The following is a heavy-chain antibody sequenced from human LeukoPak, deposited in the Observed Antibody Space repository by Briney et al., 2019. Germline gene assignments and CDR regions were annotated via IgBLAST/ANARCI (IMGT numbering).Heavy chain of an antibody. V-gene: IGHV3-73*01. Sequence: GGSLRLSCAASGFTFSGSAMHWVRQASGKGLEWVGRIRSKANSYATAYAASVKGRFTISRDDSKNTAYLQMNSLKTEDTAVYYCARAPRYYFDYGGQGTLVTVSS. J-gene: IGHJ4*02. CDR1: GFTFSGSA. CDR2: IRSKANSYAT. CDR3: ARAPRYYFDY.